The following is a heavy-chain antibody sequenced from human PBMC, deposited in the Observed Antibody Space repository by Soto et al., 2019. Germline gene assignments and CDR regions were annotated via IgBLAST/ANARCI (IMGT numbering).Heavy chain of an antibody. Sequence: ASETLSLTCAVYGGSFSGYYWSWIRQPPGKGLEWIGEINHSGSTTYNPSLKSRVTISVDTSKNQFSLKLSSVTAADTAVYYCAGVRYCSSTSCYRKGYYYYYYMDVWGKGTTVTVSS. V-gene: IGHV4-34*01. CDR1: GGSFSGYY. CDR2: INHSGST. CDR3: AGVRYCSSTSCYRKGYYYYYYMDV. J-gene: IGHJ6*03. D-gene: IGHD2-2*02.